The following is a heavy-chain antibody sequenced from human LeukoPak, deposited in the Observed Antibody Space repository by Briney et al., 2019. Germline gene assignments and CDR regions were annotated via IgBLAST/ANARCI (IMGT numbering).Heavy chain of an antibody. Sequence: PGGSLRLSCAASGFTFSSYWMHWVRQAPGKGLEWVAVIWYDGSNKYYADSVKGRFTISRDNSKNTLYLQMNSLRAEDTAVYYCARDPYCSSTSCYTRRVAFDIWGQGTMVTVSS. D-gene: IGHD2-2*02. CDR3: ARDPYCSSTSCYTRRVAFDI. J-gene: IGHJ3*02. CDR1: GFTFSSYW. V-gene: IGHV3-33*08. CDR2: IWYDGSNK.